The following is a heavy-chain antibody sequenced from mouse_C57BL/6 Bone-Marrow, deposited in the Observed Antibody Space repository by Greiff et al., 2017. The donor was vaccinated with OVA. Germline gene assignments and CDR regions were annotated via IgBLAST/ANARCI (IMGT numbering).Heavy chain of an antibody. V-gene: IGHV5-6*02. Sequence: DVKLVESGGDLVKPGGSLKLSCAASGFTFSSYGMSWVRQTPDKRLEWVATISSGGSYTYYPDSVKGRFTISRDNAKNTLYLQMSSLKSEDTAMYYCARHSSGYGDYYAMDYWGQGTSVTVSS. CDR2: ISSGGSYT. D-gene: IGHD3-2*02. J-gene: IGHJ4*01. CDR1: GFTFSSYG. CDR3: ARHSSGYGDYYAMDY.